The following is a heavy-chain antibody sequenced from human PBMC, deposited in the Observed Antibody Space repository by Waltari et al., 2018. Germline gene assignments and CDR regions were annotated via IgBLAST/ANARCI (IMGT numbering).Heavy chain of an antibody. D-gene: IGHD3-22*01. J-gene: IGHJ6*02. V-gene: IGHV3-30*04. CDR2: ISYNERNI. CDR1: EFTFRSYA. CDR3: ARDYCDRTNCHGMDV. Sequence: QVQLVESGGGVVQPGRSLRLSCAASEFTFRSYAMHWVRQAPGKGLEWGAVISYNERNIYYVDSVKGRCIISRDNSRKMLYLQMNSLRTEDTAVYYCARDYCDRTNCHGMDVWGQGTTVTVSS.